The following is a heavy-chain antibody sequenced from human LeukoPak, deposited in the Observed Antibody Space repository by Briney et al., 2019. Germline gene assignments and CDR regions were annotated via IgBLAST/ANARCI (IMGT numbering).Heavy chain of an antibody. CDR3: AKDILTVVRGVIVGSFDC. CDR2: ISWNSGSI. Sequence: PGRSLRLSCTASGFIFDDYAIHWVRQVPGKGLEWVSGISWNSGSIAYADSVKGRFTISRDNAKNSLYLQMNSLRPEDTALYYCAKDILTVVRGVIVGSFDCWGQGTLVTVSS. V-gene: IGHV3-9*01. D-gene: IGHD3-10*01. CDR1: GFIFDDYA. J-gene: IGHJ4*02.